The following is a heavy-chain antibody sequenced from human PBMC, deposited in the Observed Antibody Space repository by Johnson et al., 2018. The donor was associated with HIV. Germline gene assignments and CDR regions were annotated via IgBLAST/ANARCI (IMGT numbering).Heavy chain of an antibody. J-gene: IGHJ3*02. CDR2: IYSGGST. Sequence: QVQLVESGGGVVQPGRSLRLSCAASGFTFSSYAMHWVRQAPGKGLEWVSVIYSGGSTYYADSVRGRFTISRDNSKNTLFLQMNSLRAEDTAVYYCARDGTSRGGAFDILGQGTMVTVSS. CDR3: ARDGTSRGGAFDI. CDR1: GFTFSSYA. V-gene: IGHV3-NL1*01. D-gene: IGHD6-13*01.